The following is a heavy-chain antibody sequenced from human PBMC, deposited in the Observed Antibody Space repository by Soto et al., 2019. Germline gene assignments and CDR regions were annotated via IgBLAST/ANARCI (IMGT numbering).Heavy chain of an antibody. J-gene: IGHJ6*02. V-gene: IGHV3-66*01. CDR1: GFTVSSNY. CDR2: IYSAGNT. Sequence: GGSLRLSCAASGFTVSSNYMSWVRQAPGKGLEWISIIYSAGNTYYADSVKGRFTISSDNSKNTLYLQMNSLGAEDTAVYYCARDFVVGGPTINYYYGMDVWGQGTTVTVSS. CDR3: ARDFVVGGPTINYYYGMDV. D-gene: IGHD1-26*01.